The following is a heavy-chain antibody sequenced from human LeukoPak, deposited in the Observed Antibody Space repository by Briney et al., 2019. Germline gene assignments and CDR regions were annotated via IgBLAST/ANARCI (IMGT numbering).Heavy chain of an antibody. CDR2: INPNSGGT. CDR3: ARTVRGYSYGLAGDY. D-gene: IGHD5-18*01. CDR1: GYSFTDYY. Sequence: GASVKVSCKASGYSFTDYYIHWVRQAPGQGLEWMGWINPNSGGTNYARKFEGRFTMTRDTSIRTAYMELSGLRSDDTAFYFCARTVRGYSYGLAGDYWGQGTLITVSS. V-gene: IGHV1-2*02. J-gene: IGHJ4*02.